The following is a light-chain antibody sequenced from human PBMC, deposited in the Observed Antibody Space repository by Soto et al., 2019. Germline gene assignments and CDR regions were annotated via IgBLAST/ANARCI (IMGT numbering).Light chain of an antibody. CDR1: SGHSSYA. CDR2: LNSGGSH. V-gene: IGLV4-69*01. J-gene: IGLJ1*01. Sequence: HLVLTQSPSASASLGASVKLTCTLSSGHSSYAIAWHQQQPEKGPRFLMKLNSGGSHNKGDGIPDRFSGSSSGAERYLTISSLQSEDEADYYCQTWGTGILVFGTGTKLTVL. CDR3: QTWGTGILV.